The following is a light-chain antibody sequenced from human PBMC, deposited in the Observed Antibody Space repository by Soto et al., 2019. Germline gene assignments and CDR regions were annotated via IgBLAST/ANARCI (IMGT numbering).Light chain of an antibody. CDR2: EVS. Sequence: QSALTQPASVSGSPGQSITISCTGTSSDVGGYNYVSWYQQLPDKAPKLMIYEVSNRPSGVSDRFSGSKSGNTASLTISGLQHEDEADYYCCSYTGSTSSYVFGTGTKLTVL. J-gene: IGLJ1*01. V-gene: IGLV2-14*01. CDR1: SSDVGGYNY. CDR3: CSYTGSTSSYV.